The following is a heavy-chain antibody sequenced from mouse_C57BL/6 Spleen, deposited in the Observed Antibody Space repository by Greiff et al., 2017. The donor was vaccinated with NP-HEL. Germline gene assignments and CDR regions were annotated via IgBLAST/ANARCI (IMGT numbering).Heavy chain of an antibody. CDR3: ASLTGHFDY. D-gene: IGHD4-1*01. CDR2: ISSGGSYT. CDR1: GFTFSSYG. V-gene: IGHV5-6*01. J-gene: IGHJ2*01. Sequence: QRVESGGDLVKPGGSLKLSCAASGFTFSSYGMSWVRQTPDKRLEWVATISSGGSYTYYPDSVKGRFTISRDNAKNTLYLQMSSLKSEDTAMYYCASLTGHFDYWGQGTTLTVSS.